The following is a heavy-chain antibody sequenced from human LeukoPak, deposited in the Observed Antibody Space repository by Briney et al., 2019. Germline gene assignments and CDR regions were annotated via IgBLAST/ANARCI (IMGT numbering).Heavy chain of an antibody. CDR1: GYTFTSYY. CDR2: INPSGGST. J-gene: IGHJ6*02. Sequence: ASVKISCKASGYTFTSYYMHWVRQAPGQGLEWMGIINPSGGSTSYAQKFQGRVTMTRDTSTSTVYMELSSLRSEDTAVYYCATAMVRGVILSSPDYYYGMDVWGQGTTVTVSS. CDR3: ATAMVRGVILSSPDYYYGMDV. V-gene: IGHV1-46*01. D-gene: IGHD3-10*01.